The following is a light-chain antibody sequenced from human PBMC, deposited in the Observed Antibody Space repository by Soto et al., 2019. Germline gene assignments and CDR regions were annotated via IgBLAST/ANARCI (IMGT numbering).Light chain of an antibody. CDR1: QSVGSD. CDR3: QQYNNWPLT. Sequence: EIRMSQSPATLSVSPGERATLSCRASQSVGSDLAWYQQKPGQAPRLLMYEASNRAPGIPARFSGGGSATEFTLTISSLQSEDFAVYYCQQYNNWPLTFGGGTKV. J-gene: IGKJ4*01. V-gene: IGKV3-15*01. CDR2: EAS.